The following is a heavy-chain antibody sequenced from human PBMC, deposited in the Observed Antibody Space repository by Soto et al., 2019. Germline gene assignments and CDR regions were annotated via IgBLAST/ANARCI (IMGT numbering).Heavy chain of an antibody. CDR3: ARDSRTTGTNKRGWFDP. CDR2: IYYSGST. J-gene: IGHJ5*02. D-gene: IGHD4-17*01. CDR1: GGSISSGGYY. Sequence: QVQLQESGPGLVKPSQTLSLTCTVSGGSISSGGYYWSWIRQHPGKGLEWIGYIYYSGSTYYNPSLKSRVTISVDTSKNQFSLKLSSVTAADTAVYYCARDSRTTGTNKRGWFDPWGQGTLVTVSS. V-gene: IGHV4-31*03.